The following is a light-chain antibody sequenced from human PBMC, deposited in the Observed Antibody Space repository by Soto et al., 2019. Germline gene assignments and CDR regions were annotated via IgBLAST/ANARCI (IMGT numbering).Light chain of an antibody. CDR2: RNN. V-gene: IGLV1-47*01. CDR3: AAWDDSLSV. CDR1: SPNIGSNY. Sequence: QSVLTQPPSASGTPGQRVTISCSGSSPNIGSNYVYWYQQLPGTAPKLLIYRNNQRPSGVPDRFSGSKSGTSASLAISGLRSEDEADYYCAAWDDSLSVFGTGTKVTVL. J-gene: IGLJ1*01.